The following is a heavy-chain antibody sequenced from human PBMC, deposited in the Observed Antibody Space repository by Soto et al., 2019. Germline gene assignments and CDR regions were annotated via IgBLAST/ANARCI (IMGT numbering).Heavy chain of an antibody. V-gene: IGHV4-39*01. D-gene: IGHD3-9*01. J-gene: IGHJ5*02. CDR1: GASISVHSYY. CDR2: SYYSGTT. CDR3: KSRYYWNDNDFDP. Sequence: PSETLSLTXTVSGASISVHSYYWTGLRQPPGKGLEWIGSSYYSGTTYFNPSLKSRATISVDTSKNQVSLSLTAVTAADTAMYYYKSRYYWNDNDFDPWGPGALVTVSS.